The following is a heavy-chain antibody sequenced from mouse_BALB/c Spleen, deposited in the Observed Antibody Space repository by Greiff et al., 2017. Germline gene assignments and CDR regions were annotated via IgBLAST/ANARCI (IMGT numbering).Heavy chain of an antibody. D-gene: IGHD5-5*01. V-gene: IGHV1-80*01. J-gene: IGHJ4*01. CDR3: ARSVYLSPMDY. CDR1: GYAFSSYW. Sequence: QVQLQQSGAELVRPGSSVKISCKASGYAFSSYWMNWVKQRPGQGLEWIGQIYPGDGDTNYNGKFKGKATLTADKSASTAYMQLSSLTSEDSAVYFCARSVYLSPMDYWGQGTSVTVSS. CDR2: IYPGDGDT.